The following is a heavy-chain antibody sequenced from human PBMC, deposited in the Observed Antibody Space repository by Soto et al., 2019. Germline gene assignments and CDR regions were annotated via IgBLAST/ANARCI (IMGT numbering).Heavy chain of an antibody. Sequence: QVQLVQSGAEVKKPGASVKVSCKASGYTFTGYYMHWVRQAPGQGLEWMGGIIPIFGTANYAQKFQGRVTITADESTSTAYMELSSLRSEDTAVYYCARDPLAGDGYNNANYYYYYGMDVWGQGTTVTVSS. J-gene: IGHJ6*02. D-gene: IGHD4-4*01. CDR1: GYTFTGYY. CDR3: ARDPLAGDGYNNANYYYYYGMDV. CDR2: IIPIFGTA. V-gene: IGHV1-69*01.